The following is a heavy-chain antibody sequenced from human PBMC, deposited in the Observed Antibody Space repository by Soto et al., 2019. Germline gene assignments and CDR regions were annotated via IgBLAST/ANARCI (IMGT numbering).Heavy chain of an antibody. J-gene: IGHJ6*02. D-gene: IGHD6-13*01. CDR3: AKEDSSSWHYYYGMDF. Sequence: GGSLRLSCAASGFTFATYAMSWVRLAPGKGLEWVSGISGSGDDTYYADSVKGRFSISRDNSKDTLYLQMNSLRAEDTAVYYCAKEDSSSWHYYYGMDFWGQGTTVTVSS. CDR2: ISGSGDDT. CDR1: GFTFATYA. V-gene: IGHV3-23*01.